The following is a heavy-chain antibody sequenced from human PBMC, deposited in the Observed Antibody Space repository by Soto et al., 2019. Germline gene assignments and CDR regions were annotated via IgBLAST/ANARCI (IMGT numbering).Heavy chain of an antibody. V-gene: IGHV2-70*12. CDR2: IDWDDDK. CDR1: GFSLSTSGMC. CDR3: AHIRVKNYFDY. Sequence: SGPTLVNPTQTLTLTCTFSGFSLSTSGMCVSWIRQPPGKALEWLARIDWDDDKCYSPSLKSRLTITKDTSKNQVVLTMTNMDPVDTATYYCAHIRVKNYFDYWGQGTLVTVSS. J-gene: IGHJ4*02.